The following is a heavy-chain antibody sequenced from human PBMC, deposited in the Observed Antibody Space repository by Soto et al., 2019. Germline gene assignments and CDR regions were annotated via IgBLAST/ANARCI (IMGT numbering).Heavy chain of an antibody. V-gene: IGHV3-23*01. Sequence: EVQLLESGGGLVQPGGSLRLSCAASGFTFSSYAMSWVRQAPGKGLEWVSAISGSGGSTYYEDSVKGRFTISSDNSKNTLYLQMNSLRAEDTAVYYCASERITIFGVAPYNPFHPWGQGTLVTVSS. D-gene: IGHD3-3*01. CDR1: GFTFSSYA. CDR2: ISGSGGST. J-gene: IGHJ5*02. CDR3: ASERITIFGVAPYNPFHP.